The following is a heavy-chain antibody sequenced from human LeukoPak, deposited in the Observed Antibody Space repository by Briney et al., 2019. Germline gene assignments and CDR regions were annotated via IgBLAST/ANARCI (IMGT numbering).Heavy chain of an antibody. V-gene: IGHV3-73*01. CDR3: TSLAYSSSSGLDY. CDR1: GFTFSSSA. Sequence: AGGSLKLSCAASGFTFSSSAMHWVRQASGKGLEWVGRIRSKANSYATAYAASVKGRFTISRDDSKNTAYLQMNSLKTEDTAVYYCTSLAYSSSSGLDYWGQGTLVTVSS. CDR2: IRSKANSYAT. J-gene: IGHJ4*02. D-gene: IGHD6-6*01.